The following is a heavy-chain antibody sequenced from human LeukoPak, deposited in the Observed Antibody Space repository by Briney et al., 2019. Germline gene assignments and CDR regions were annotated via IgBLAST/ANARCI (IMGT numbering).Heavy chain of an antibody. CDR2: FKSKADGGTT. V-gene: IGHV3-15*01. D-gene: IGHD1-26*01. J-gene: IGHJ4*02. CDR1: GFTFSNAW. CDR3: TRVEVGATTEYFDY. Sequence: GGSLRLSCTASGFTFSNAWMTWVRQAPGKGLEWVGRFKSKADGGTTDYAAPVKGRFTISRDDSENTLYLQMNGLKGEDTAVYYCTRVEVGATTEYFDYWGQGTLVTVSS.